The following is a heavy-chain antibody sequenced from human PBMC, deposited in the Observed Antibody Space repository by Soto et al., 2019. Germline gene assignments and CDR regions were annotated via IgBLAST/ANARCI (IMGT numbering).Heavy chain of an antibody. D-gene: IGHD2-2*01. CDR1: GHTFTGHH. Sequence: SVKVSCKASGHTFTGHHMHWVRQAPGQGLEWMGGIIPIFGTANYAQKFQGRVTITADKSTSTAYMELSSLRYEDTAVYYCANGYCSSTSCSNYYYYYGMDVWGQGTTVTVSS. CDR2: IIPIFGTA. CDR3: ANGYCSSTSCSNYYYYYGMDV. J-gene: IGHJ6*02. V-gene: IGHV1-69*06.